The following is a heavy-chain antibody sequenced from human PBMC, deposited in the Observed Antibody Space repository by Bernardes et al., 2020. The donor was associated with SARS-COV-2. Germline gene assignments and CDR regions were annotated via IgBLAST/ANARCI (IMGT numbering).Heavy chain of an antibody. D-gene: IGHD5-12*01. J-gene: IGHJ2*01. CDR3: ARDLEDGYNFWYFDL. V-gene: IGHV4-59*01. CDR1: GGSISSYY. Sequence: SETLSLTCTVSGGSISSYYWSWIRQPPGKGLEWIGYICYSGSTNYNPALKSRVTISVDTSKNQFSLTLSTVTAADTAVYYCARDLEDGYNFWYFDLWGRGTLVTVSS. CDR2: ICYSGST.